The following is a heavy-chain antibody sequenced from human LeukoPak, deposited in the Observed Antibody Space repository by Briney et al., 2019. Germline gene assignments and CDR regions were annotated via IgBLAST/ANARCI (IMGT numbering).Heavy chain of an antibody. D-gene: IGHD5-12*01. J-gene: IGHJ4*02. CDR2: IYYSGST. CDR1: GGSISSYY. Sequence: PSETLSLTCTVSGGSISSYYWSWIRQPPGKGLEWIGYIYYSGSTYYNPSLKSRVTISVDTSKNQFSLKLSSVTAADTAVYYCARDGYIVATVWGQGTLVTVSS. CDR3: ARDGYIVATV. V-gene: IGHV4-59*12.